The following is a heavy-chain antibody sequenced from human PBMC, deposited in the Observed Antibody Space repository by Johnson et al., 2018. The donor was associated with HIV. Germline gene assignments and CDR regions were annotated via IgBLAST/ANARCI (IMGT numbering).Heavy chain of an antibody. V-gene: IGHV3-7*05. Sequence: VQLVESGGGVVRPGGSLRLSCAASGFTFSSYAMHWVRQAPGKGLEWVANIKQDGSEKYYVDSVKGRFTISRDNAKNSLYLQMNSLRAEDTAVYYCARALLIAARLGAFDIWGQGTMVTVSS. CDR1: GFTFSSYA. CDR3: ARALLIAARLGAFDI. CDR2: IKQDGSEK. J-gene: IGHJ3*02. D-gene: IGHD6-6*01.